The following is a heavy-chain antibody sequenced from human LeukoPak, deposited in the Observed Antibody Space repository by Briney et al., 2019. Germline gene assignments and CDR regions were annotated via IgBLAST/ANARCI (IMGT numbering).Heavy chain of an antibody. CDR2: ITGSGGST. J-gene: IGHJ6*02. CDR1: GFTFSSYA. V-gene: IGHV3-23*01. Sequence: GGSLRLSCAASGFTFSSYAMSWVRQAPGKGLEWFSPITGSGGSTYYADSVKGRFTISRDNSKNTLYLQMSSLRAEDTAVYYCAKAGRYSYGYYYYGMDVWGQGTTVTVSS. CDR3: AKAGRYSYGYYYYGMDV. D-gene: IGHD5-18*01.